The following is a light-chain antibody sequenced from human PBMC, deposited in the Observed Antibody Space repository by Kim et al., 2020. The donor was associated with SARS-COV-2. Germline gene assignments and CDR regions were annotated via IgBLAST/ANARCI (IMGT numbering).Light chain of an antibody. Sequence: APSKAGRSNCRGNSIGSKSVRWYQKKPGLAPVLVIYYDNDQPAGIPERFGGTDAGNTATLTISRVEGGDEGDYYCQVWDSSSDHWVFGGGTQLTVL. J-gene: IGLJ3*02. CDR3: QVWDSSSDHWV. CDR2: YDN. V-gene: IGLV3-21*04. CDR1: SIGSKS.